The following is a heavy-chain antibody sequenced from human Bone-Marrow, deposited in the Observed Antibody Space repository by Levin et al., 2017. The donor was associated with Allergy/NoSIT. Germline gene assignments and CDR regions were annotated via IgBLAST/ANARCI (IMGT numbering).Heavy chain of an antibody. CDR1: GYTFTSYY. CDR2: INPSGGST. J-gene: IGHJ3*02. V-gene: IGHV1-46*01. Sequence: ASVKVSCKASGYTFTSYYMHWVRQAPGQGLEWMGIINPSGGSTSYAQKFQGRVTMTGDTSTSTVYMELSSLRSEDTAVYYCARDLIAVAGTGESDAFDIWGQGTMVTVSS. CDR3: ARDLIAVAGTGESDAFDI. D-gene: IGHD6-19*01.